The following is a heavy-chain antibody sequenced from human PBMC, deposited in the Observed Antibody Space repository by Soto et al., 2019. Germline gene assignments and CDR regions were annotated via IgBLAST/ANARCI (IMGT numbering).Heavy chain of an antibody. V-gene: IGHV4-39*01. CDR2: IYYSGST. CDR3: ARQGYSGSYSKNYYYYYGMDV. CDR1: GGSISSSSYY. D-gene: IGHD1-26*01. Sequence: SETLSLTCTVSGGSISSSSYYWGWIRQPPGKGLEWIGSIYYSGSTYYNPSLKSRVTISVDTSKNQFSLKLSSVTAADTAVYYCARQGYSGSYSKNYYYYYGMDVWGQGTTVTVS. J-gene: IGHJ6*02.